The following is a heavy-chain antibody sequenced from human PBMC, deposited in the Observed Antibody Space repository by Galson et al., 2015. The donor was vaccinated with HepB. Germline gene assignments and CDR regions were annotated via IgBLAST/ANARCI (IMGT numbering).Heavy chain of an antibody. CDR1: GYTFTSYG. CDR2: ISAYNGNT. Sequence: SVKVSCKASGYTFTSYGISWVRQAPGQGLEWMGWISAYNGNTNYAQKLQGRVTMTTDTSTSTAYMELRSLRSDDTAVYYCARDFLRWELLPYNYYYGMDVWGQGTTVTVSS. V-gene: IGHV1-18*01. J-gene: IGHJ6*02. CDR3: ARDFLRWELLPYNYYYGMDV. D-gene: IGHD1-26*01.